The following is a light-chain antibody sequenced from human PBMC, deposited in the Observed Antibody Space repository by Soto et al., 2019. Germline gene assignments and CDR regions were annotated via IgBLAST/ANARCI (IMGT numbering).Light chain of an antibody. CDR1: QSISSW. J-gene: IGKJ1*01. Sequence: DIQMTQSPSTVTASVGDRVTITCRASQSISSWLAWYQQKPGKAPKLLIYDASSLESRVPSRFSGSGSGTEFTLTISSLQPDDFATYYCQQYNSYPGTFGQWTKVQIK. V-gene: IGKV1-5*01. CDR3: QQYNSYPGT. CDR2: DAS.